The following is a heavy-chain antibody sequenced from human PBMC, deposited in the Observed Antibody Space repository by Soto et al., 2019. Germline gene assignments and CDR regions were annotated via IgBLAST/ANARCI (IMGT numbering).Heavy chain of an antibody. CDR1: GYTFINYG. D-gene: IGHD3-3*01. CDR3: ARNWDYDVLNGADF. J-gene: IGHJ4*02. V-gene: IGHV1-18*01. Sequence: ASVKVSCKASGYTFINYGISWVRQAPGQGLEWMGWINSYNGNTNYAQKFQGRVTMTTDTSSNTAYMELRSLRSDDTAVYYCARNWDYDVLNGADFWGQGTLVTVSS. CDR2: INSYNGNT.